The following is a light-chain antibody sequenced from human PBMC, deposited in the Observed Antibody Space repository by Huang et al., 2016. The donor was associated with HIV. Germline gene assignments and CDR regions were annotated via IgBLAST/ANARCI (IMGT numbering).Light chain of an antibody. J-gene: IGKJ1*01. V-gene: IGKV1-33*01. CDR1: QDISNY. Sequence: SVSVGDSVTITCQASQDISNYLYWYQQNPGKATKLLIYDASTLETGVSSRFSGSGSGTDFTFTISSLQPEDIATYYCQHYDNLRTFGQGTKVEIK. CDR3: QHYDNLRT. CDR2: DAS.